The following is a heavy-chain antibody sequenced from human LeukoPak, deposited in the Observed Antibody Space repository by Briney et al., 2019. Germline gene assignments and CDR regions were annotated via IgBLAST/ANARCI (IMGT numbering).Heavy chain of an antibody. J-gene: IGHJ4*02. D-gene: IGHD6-19*01. V-gene: IGHV1-8*01. CDR1: GYTFTSYD. Sequence: ASVKVSRTASGYTFTSYDINWVRQATGQGLEWMGWMNPNSGNTGYAQKFQGRVTMTRNTSISTAYMELSSLRSEDTAVYYCARGAVAGRGVDYWGQGTLVTVSS. CDR2: MNPNSGNT. CDR3: ARGAVAGRGVDY.